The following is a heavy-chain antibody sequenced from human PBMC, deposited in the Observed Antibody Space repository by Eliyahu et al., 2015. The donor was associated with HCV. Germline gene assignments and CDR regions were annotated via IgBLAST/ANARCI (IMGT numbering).Heavy chain of an antibody. J-gene: IGHJ4*02. CDR2: IRPSGGST. Sequence: EVQLLESGGGLVQPGGSLRLSCAASGFTFSNYDMXWVRQAPGKGLEWVSSIRPSGGSTYYADSVKGRFTISRDNSKNTLYLQMNSLRAGDTAIYYCATRSSYCFDSWGQGTLVTVSS. D-gene: IGHD6-6*01. V-gene: IGHV3-23*01. CDR1: GFTFSNYD. CDR3: ATRSSYCFDS.